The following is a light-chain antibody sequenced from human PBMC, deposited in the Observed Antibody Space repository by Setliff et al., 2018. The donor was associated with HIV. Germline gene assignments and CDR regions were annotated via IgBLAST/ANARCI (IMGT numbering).Light chain of an antibody. J-gene: IGLJ1*01. V-gene: IGLV2-14*01. CDR1: SSDVGGYNY. CDR3: TSYTTSNTITRG. CDR2: EVS. Sequence: QSVLTQPASVSGSPGQSITISCTGTSSDVGGYNYVSWYQQHPGKAPKLMISEVSNRPSGVSNRFSGSKSGNTASLTISGLQADDEADYYCTSYTTSNTITRGFGTGTKVT.